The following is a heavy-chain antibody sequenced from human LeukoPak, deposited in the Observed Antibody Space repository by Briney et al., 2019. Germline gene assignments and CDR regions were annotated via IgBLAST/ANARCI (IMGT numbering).Heavy chain of an antibody. Sequence: SVKVSCKASGYTFTSYAISWVRQAPGQGLEWMGGIIPIFGTANYAQKFQGRVTITADESTSTAYMELSSLRSEDTAVYYCARDPLDRRFYYYGMDVWGQGTTVTVSS. D-gene: IGHD3/OR15-3a*01. CDR3: ARDPLDRRFYYYGMDV. V-gene: IGHV1-69*13. CDR2: IIPIFGTA. J-gene: IGHJ6*02. CDR1: GYTFTSYA.